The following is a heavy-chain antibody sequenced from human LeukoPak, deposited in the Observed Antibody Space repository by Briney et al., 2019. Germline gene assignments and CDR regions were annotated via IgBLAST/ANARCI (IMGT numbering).Heavy chain of an antibody. CDR1: GGSISSYY. Sequence: SETLSLTCTVSGGSISSYYWSWIRQPPGKGLEWIGYIYYSGSTNYNPSLKSRVTISVDTSKNQFSLKLSSVTAADTAVYYCARDRGGHRPYGMDVWGQGTTVTVSS. CDR2: IYYSGST. CDR3: ARDRGGHRPYGMDV. V-gene: IGHV4-59*01. J-gene: IGHJ6*02. D-gene: IGHD3-10*01.